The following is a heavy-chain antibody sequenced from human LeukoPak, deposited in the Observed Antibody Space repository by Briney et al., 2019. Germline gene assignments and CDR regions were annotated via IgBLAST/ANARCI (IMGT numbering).Heavy chain of an antibody. J-gene: IGHJ4*02. CDR3: ARGNSGSRSVVR. V-gene: IGHV1-8*01. Sequence: ASVKVSCKASGFTFTSYDINWVRQATGQGLEWMGWMNPNSGNTGYAQKFQGRVTMTRNTSISTAYMELSSLRSEDTAVYYCARGNSGSRSVVRWGQGTLVTVSS. CDR1: GFTFTSYD. CDR2: MNPNSGNT. D-gene: IGHD1-26*01.